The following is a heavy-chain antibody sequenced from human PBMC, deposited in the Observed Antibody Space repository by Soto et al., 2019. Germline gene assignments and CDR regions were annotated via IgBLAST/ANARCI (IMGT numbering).Heavy chain of an antibody. Sequence: LRLSCAASGFTFSSYAMHWVRQAPGKGLEWVAVISYDGSNKYYADSVKGRFTISRDNSKNTLYLQMNSLRAEDTAVYYCARDTVVVVPAAMGGMDVWGQGTTVTVSS. D-gene: IGHD2-2*01. CDR1: GFTFSSYA. J-gene: IGHJ6*02. CDR2: ISYDGSNK. CDR3: ARDTVVVVPAAMGGMDV. V-gene: IGHV3-30-3*01.